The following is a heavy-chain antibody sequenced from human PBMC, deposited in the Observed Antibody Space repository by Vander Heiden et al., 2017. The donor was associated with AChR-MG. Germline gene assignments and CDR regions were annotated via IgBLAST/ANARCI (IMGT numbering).Heavy chain of an antibody. CDR1: GGSFSGYH. V-gene: IGHV4-34*01. CDR3: ARTYYYDSSGYYILDYYYYGMDV. D-gene: IGHD3-22*01. Sequence: QVQLQQWGAGPLKPSETLSLTCAVYGGSFSGYHWRWIRQPPGKGLEWIGEINHSGSTNYNPSLKSRVTISVDTSKNQFSLKLSSVTAADTAVYYCARTYYYDSSGYYILDYYYYGMDVWGQGTTVTVSS. J-gene: IGHJ6*02. CDR2: INHSGST.